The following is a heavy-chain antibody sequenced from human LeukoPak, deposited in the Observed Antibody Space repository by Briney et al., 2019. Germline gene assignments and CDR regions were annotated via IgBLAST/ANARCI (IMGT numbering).Heavy chain of an antibody. CDR2: IKPDASAQ. CDR1: GIPYSNYW. V-gene: IGHV3-7*01. CDR3: GRGGYSSSWFWVD. Sequence: GGSLRLSCAVSGIPYSNYWMTWVRQAPGKGPEWVATIKPDASAQYYADSVKGRFTISRDNAKNSLYLQINSLTVDDTPVYYCGRGGYSSSWFWVDWGQGTLLAVSS. D-gene: IGHD6-13*01. J-gene: IGHJ4*02.